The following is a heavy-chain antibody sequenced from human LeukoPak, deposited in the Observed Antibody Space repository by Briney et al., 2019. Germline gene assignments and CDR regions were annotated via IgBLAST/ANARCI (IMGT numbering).Heavy chain of an antibody. V-gene: IGHV1-24*01. CDR3: ARDLQAYCGGDCYSDY. CDR1: GYTLTELS. Sequence: ASVKVSCKVSGYTLTELSMHWVRQAPGKGLEWMGGFDPEDGETIYAQNVQGRVTMTADTSTSTAYMELRSLRSDDTAVYYCARDLQAYCGGDCYSDYWGQGTLVSVSS. D-gene: IGHD2-21*02. J-gene: IGHJ4*02. CDR2: FDPEDGET.